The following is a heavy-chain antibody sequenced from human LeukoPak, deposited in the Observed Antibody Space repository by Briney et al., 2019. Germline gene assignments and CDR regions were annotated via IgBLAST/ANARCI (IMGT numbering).Heavy chain of an antibody. J-gene: IGHJ4*02. CDR3: ARLRWQLVGPYFDY. CDR1: GDSISTYY. V-gene: IGHV4-59*01. D-gene: IGHD1-26*01. Sequence: SETLSLTCSFSGDSISTYYWSWIRQTPGKGLEWIGHIYSSGNTDYNSSLKSRVTISVDTSKSQFSLRLSSVTATDTAVYYCARLRWQLVGPYFDYWGQGILVTVSS. CDR2: IYSSGNT.